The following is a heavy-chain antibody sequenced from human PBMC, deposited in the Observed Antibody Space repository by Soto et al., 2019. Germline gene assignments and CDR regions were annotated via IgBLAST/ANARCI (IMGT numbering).Heavy chain of an antibody. CDR2: IYTDGNA. V-gene: IGHV3-53*01. Sequence: EVQLVESGGGLIQPGGSLRLSCAASGFTVTTNYMNWVRQAPGKGLEWVSVIYTDGNAHFADSVKGRFTISRDISKNTLYLQMNSLRAEDTAMYYCAKLAGYSNSWYSDYWGQGTLVTVSS. D-gene: IGHD6-13*01. J-gene: IGHJ4*02. CDR1: GFTVTTNY. CDR3: AKLAGYSNSWYSDY.